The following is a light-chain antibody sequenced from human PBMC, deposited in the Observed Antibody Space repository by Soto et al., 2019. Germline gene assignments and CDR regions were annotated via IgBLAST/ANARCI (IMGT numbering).Light chain of an antibody. Sequence: QSALTQPASLSGSPGQSITISCAGTSSDIGGSKYVSWYQQHPGKAPKLIIYEVTYRPSGVPDRFSGSKSGTSASLAITGLQAEDEADYYCQSYDSSLSGYVFGTGTKLTVL. CDR1: SSDIGGSKY. CDR2: EVT. CDR3: QSYDSSLSGYV. V-gene: IGLV2-14*01. J-gene: IGLJ1*01.